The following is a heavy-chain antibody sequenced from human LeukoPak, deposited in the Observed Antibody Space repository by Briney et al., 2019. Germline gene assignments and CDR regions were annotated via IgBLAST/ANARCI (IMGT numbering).Heavy chain of an antibody. V-gene: IGHV4-34*01. D-gene: IGHD3-16*01. CDR2: INHSGST. CDR1: GGSFSGYY. Sequence: PSETLSLTCAVYGGSFSGYYWSWIRQPPGKGLEWIGEINHSGSTNYNPSLKSRVTISVDTSRNQFSLKLSSVTAADTAVYYCASRPGGFDYWGQGTLVTVSS. J-gene: IGHJ4*02. CDR3: ASRPGGFDY.